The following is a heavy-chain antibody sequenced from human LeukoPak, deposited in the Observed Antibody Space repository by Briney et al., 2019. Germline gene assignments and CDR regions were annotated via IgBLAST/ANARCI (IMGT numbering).Heavy chain of an antibody. CDR3: ARGYSSGWYNWFDP. CDR2: IYYSGST. CDR1: GGSISSYY. D-gene: IGHD6-19*01. J-gene: IGHJ5*02. Sequence: SETLSLTCTVSGGSISSYYWSWIRQPPGKGLEWIGYIYYSGSTNYNPSLKSRVTISVDTSKNQFSLKLSSVTAADTAVYYCARGYSSGWYNWFDPWGEGTLVTVSS. V-gene: IGHV4-59*08.